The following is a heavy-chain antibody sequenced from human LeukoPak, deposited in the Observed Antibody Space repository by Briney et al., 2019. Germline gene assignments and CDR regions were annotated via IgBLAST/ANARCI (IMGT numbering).Heavy chain of an antibody. D-gene: IGHD5-18*01. V-gene: IGHV4-59*01. CDR1: GGSISSYY. CDR2: IYYSGST. CDR3: ARVTQLWLHDY. Sequence: PSETLSLTYTVSGGSISSYYWSWIRQPPGKGLEWIGYIYYSGSTNYNPSLKSRVTISVDTSKNQFSLKLSSVTAADTAVYYCARVTQLWLHDYWGQGTLVTVSS. J-gene: IGHJ4*02.